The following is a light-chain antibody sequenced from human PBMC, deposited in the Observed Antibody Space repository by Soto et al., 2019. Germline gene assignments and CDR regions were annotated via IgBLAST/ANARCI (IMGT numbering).Light chain of an antibody. CDR3: QHYNSYPWT. V-gene: IGKV1-5*01. CDR1: QTISNW. J-gene: IGKJ1*01. Sequence: DIQMTQSPSTLSASIGDRVTITCRASQTISNWLAWYQQKPGKAPNLLIYHASSLETGVPSRFSGSAFGTEFTLTISSLQPDDFATYYCQHYNSYPWTFGQGTKVEIK. CDR2: HAS.